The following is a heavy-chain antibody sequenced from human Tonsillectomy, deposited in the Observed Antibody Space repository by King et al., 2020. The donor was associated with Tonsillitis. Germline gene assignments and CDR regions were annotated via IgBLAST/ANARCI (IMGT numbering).Heavy chain of an antibody. Sequence: GQLVQSGAEVKKPGASVKVSCKVSGYTLTELSIHWVRQAPGKGLEWMGGFDPEDGETIYAQIFQDRFTMTEDTSTDTAYMELSSLRPEDTAVYYCATGCILAQCYYDTQGFDSWGQGTLVTVSS. CDR3: ATGCILAQCYYDTQGFDS. D-gene: IGHD3-22*01. J-gene: IGHJ4*02. CDR2: FDPEDGET. CDR1: GYTLTELS. V-gene: IGHV1-24*01.